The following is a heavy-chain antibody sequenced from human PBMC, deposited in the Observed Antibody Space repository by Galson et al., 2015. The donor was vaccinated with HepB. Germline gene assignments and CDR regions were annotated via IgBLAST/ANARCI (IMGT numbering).Heavy chain of an antibody. CDR2: IWYDGSKK. CDR3: ARDLQGAADS. Sequence: SLRFSCAASGFTFSTYAMHWVRQAPGKGLEWVADIWYDGSKKYYADSVKGRFSISRDNSKNTLYLQMNSLTAEDTAVYYCARDLQGAADSWGQGILVTVPS. J-gene: IGHJ5*02. V-gene: IGHV3-33*01. CDR1: GFTFSTYA. D-gene: IGHD6-13*01.